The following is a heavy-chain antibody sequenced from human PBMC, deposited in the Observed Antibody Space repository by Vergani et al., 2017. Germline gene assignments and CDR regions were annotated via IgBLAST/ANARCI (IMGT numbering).Heavy chain of an antibody. J-gene: IGHJ4*02. CDR3: ARDRYSAGTTFDY. D-gene: IGHD1-7*01. CDR2: INPNSGGP. Sequence: QVQLVQSGAEVKKPGASVKVSCKASGYTFTGYYMHWVRQAPGQGLEWRGWINPNSGGPNYAQKFQGRVTMTRDTSISTAYMELSRLGSDDTAVYYCARDRYSAGTTFDYWGQGTLVTVSS. CDR1: GYTFTGYY. V-gene: IGHV1-2*02.